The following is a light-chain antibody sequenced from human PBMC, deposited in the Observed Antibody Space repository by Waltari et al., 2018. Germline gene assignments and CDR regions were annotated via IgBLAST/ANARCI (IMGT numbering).Light chain of an antibody. J-gene: IGLJ1*01. V-gene: IGLV1-44*01. CDR1: ASNIGSNA. Sequence: QSVLTQPPSASGTPGQRVTISCSGGASNIGSNAVNWYQHLPGAAPKLDILNNSHPPSGISDRFSGSTSGDSASLAISGLQSDDEADYYCASWDGSLAAYVFGGGTKVTV. CDR2: NNS. CDR3: ASWDGSLAAYV.